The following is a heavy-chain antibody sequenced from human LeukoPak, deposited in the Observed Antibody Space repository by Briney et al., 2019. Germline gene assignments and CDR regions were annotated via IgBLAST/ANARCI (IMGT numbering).Heavy chain of an antibody. CDR2: IRYDGSHK. V-gene: IGHV3-30*02. Sequence: GGSLRLSCTASGFTFSSYGMHWVRQAPGKGLEWVTFIRYDGSHKYYADSVKGRFTISRDNSKNTLYLQMNSLRAEDTAVYYCARVLRYFDWYADYWGRGTLVTVSS. CDR1: GFTFSSYG. J-gene: IGHJ4*02. CDR3: ARVLRYFDWYADY. D-gene: IGHD3-9*01.